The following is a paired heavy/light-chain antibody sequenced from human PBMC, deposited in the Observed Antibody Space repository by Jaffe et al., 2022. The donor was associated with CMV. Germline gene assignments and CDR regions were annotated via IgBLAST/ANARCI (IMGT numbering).Heavy chain of an antibody. CDR2: MNGDGSIT. V-gene: IGHV3-74*01. CDR3: ARGIVGAGDY. D-gene: IGHD1-26*01. Sequence: EVQLAESGGGLVQPGGSLRLSCAASGFTFSNHWMHWVRQAPGKGLVWVSRMNGDGSITTYADSVKGRFTVSRDNAKNTMYLQMNSLRVEDTAVYYCARGIVGAGDYWGQGTLVTVSS. CDR1: GFTFSNHW. J-gene: IGHJ4*02.
Light chain of an antibody. CDR1: SSDVGGYNY. Sequence: QSALTQPPSASGSPGQSVTISCTGTSSDVGGYNYVSWYQQHPGKAPKLLIYEVSKRPSGVPDRFSGSKSGNTASLTVSGLQAEDEADYYCSSYAGSNNNYVFGTGTKVTVL. CDR3: SSYAGSNNNYV. J-gene: IGLJ1*01. V-gene: IGLV2-8*01. CDR2: EVS.